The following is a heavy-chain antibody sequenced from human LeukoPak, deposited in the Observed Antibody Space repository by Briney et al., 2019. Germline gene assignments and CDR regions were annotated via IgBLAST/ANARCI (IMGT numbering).Heavy chain of an antibody. CDR1: GYTFTSYG. V-gene: IGHV1-18*01. J-gene: IGHJ4*02. Sequence: GASVKVSCKASGYTFTSYGISWVRQAPGQGLEWMGWISAYNGNTNYAQKLQGRVTMTTDTSTSTAYMELRSLRSDDTAVYYCARAPLVRGGPGDFDYWGQGTLVTVSS. CDR2: ISAYNGNT. D-gene: IGHD6-6*01. CDR3: ARAPLVRGGPGDFDY.